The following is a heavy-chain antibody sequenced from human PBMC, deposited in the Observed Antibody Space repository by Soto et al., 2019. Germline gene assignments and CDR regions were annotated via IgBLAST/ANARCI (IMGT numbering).Heavy chain of an antibody. CDR3: AKDRDPYYYYYLMDV. CDR1: GFAFDTYG. J-gene: IGHJ6*02. V-gene: IGHV3-30*18. Sequence: GGSLRLSCEASGFAFDTYGMHWIRQGAGQGLEWVATMSYDGSKIYYRDSVRGRFSISRDDSKRTFYLPMNSLRAEDTAVYYCAKDRDPYYYYYLMDVWGQGTRVTVAS. CDR2: MSYDGSKI.